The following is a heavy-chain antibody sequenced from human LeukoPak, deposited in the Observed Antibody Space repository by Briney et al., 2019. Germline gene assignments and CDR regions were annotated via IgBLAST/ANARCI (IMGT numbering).Heavy chain of an antibody. CDR1: GGSINSYY. CDR2: IYYSGST. V-gene: IGHV4-59*01. CDR3: ARDFDY. J-gene: IGHJ4*02. Sequence: SETLSLTCTVSGGSINSYYWSWIRQPPGKGLEWIGYIYYSGSTNYNPSLKSRVTISVDTSKNQFSLKLSSVTAADTAVYYCARDFDYWGQGTLVTVSS.